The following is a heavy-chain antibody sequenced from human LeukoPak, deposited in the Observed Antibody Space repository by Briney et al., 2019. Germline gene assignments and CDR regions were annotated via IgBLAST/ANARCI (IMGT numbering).Heavy chain of an antibody. J-gene: IGHJ3*02. CDR1: GFSFSYYG. CDR2: IRYDGTNE. D-gene: IGHD6-13*01. V-gene: IGHV3-30*02. Sequence: GGSLRLSCGASGFSFSYYGMHWVRQAPGKGLDWVAFIRYDGTNEYYADSVKGRFTISRDNSEKMLYLQMNSLRAEDTALYYCAKGLHSSSWNDAFDIWGQGTMVTVSS. CDR3: AKGLHSSSWNDAFDI.